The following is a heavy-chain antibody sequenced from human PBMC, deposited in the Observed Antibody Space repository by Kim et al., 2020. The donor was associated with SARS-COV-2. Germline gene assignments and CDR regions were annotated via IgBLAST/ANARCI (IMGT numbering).Heavy chain of an antibody. J-gene: IGHJ4*02. CDR3: ASPYDSSGSDY. Sequence: TNNSPSLKSRVTISVDTSKNQFSLKLSSVTAADTAVYYCASPYDSSGSDYWGQGTLVTVSS. D-gene: IGHD3-22*01. V-gene: IGHV4-34*01. CDR2: T.